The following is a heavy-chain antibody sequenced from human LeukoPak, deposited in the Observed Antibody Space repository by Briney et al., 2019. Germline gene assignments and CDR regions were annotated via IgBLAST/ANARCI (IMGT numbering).Heavy chain of an antibody. CDR1: GFTFSSYE. J-gene: IGHJ3*02. CDR2: ISSSGSTI. D-gene: IGHD6-13*01. Sequence: GGSLRLSCAASGFTFSSYEMNWVRQAPGKGLEWVSYISSSGSTIYYADSVKGRFTISRDNAKNSLYLQMNSLRAEDTAVYYCARGIAAAGTRFVRAFDIWGQGTMVTVSS. V-gene: IGHV3-48*03. CDR3: ARGIAAAGTRFVRAFDI.